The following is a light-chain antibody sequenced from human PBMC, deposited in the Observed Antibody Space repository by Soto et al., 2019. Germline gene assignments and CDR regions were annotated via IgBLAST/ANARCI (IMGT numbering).Light chain of an antibody. CDR1: QSVGSSY. CDR2: DAS. V-gene: IGKV3D-20*01. Sequence: EIVLTQSPATLSLSPGERATLSCGASQSVGSSYLAWYQQKPGLAPRRLMYDASSRATGIPDRFSGSGSGTDFTLTISRLEPEDFAVYYCQQYGSSPYTFGQGTKLEIK. J-gene: IGKJ2*01. CDR3: QQYGSSPYT.